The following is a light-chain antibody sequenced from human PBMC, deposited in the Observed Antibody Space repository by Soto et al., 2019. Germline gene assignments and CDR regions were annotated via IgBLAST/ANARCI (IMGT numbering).Light chain of an antibody. Sequence: DSQMTQSPSTLSASVGDRVTITCRASQGISSYLAWYQQKPGKVPKLLIYAASTLQSGVPSRFSGSGSGTDFTLTISSLQPEDVATYYCQNYKSALRITFGQGTRLEI. CDR2: AAS. V-gene: IGKV1-27*01. J-gene: IGKJ5*01. CDR3: QNYKSALRIT. CDR1: QGISSY.